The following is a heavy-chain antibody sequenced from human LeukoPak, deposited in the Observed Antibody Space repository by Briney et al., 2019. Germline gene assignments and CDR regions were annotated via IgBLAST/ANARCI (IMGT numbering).Heavy chain of an antibody. CDR1: GDSITSYY. J-gene: IGHJ6*03. CDR2: ISGSGGAI. CDR3: ASSVYCGGDCYYMDV. D-gene: IGHD2-21*01. V-gene: IGHV3-11*04. Sequence: PSETLSLTCTVSGDSITSYYWNWIRQPPGKGLEWVSYISGSGGAIYNADSVKGRITISRDNAKNSLYLQMNSLRAEDTAVYYCASSVYCGGDCYYMDVWGKGTIVTVSS.